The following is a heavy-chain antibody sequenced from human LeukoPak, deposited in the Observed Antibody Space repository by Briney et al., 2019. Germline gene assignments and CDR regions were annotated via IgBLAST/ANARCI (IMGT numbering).Heavy chain of an antibody. Sequence: GGSLRLSCAASGFTLSSYRMNWVRQAPGKGLGWVPPISSSSSYISYADSVKGRFTISRDNAKNSLYLQMNSLRAEDTAVYYCARAYCSSTSCYFPWGQGTLVTVSS. CDR2: ISSSSSYI. D-gene: IGHD2-2*01. V-gene: IGHV3-21*01. CDR1: GFTLSSYR. J-gene: IGHJ5*02. CDR3: ARAYCSSTSCYFP.